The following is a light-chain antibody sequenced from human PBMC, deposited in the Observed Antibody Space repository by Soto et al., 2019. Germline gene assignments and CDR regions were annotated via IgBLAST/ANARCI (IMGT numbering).Light chain of an antibody. CDR2: YDS. V-gene: IGLV3-21*04. J-gene: IGLJ2*01. Sequence: SYELTQPPSVSVAPGKTARITCGGNNIGSKSVHCYQQKPGQAHVLVIYYDSDRPSGIPERFSGSNSGNTATLTISRVEAGDEADYYCQVWDSSSDHNVVFGGGTKLTVL. CDR3: QVWDSSSDHNVV. CDR1: NIGSKS.